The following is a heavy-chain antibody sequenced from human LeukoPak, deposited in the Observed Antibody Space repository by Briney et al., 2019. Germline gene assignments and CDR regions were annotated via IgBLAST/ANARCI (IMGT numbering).Heavy chain of an antibody. J-gene: IGHJ4*02. D-gene: IGHD6-19*01. Sequence: SETLSLTCTVSGGFISSSSYFWGWIRQPPGKGLEWIGSIYYSGSTSYNTSLKSRVTISVDTSKNQSSLKLSSVTAAYTAVYYCASPWSSGGCDYWGQGTLVTVSS. CDR2: IYYSGST. CDR1: GGFISSSSYF. V-gene: IGHV4-39*01. CDR3: ASPWSSGGCDY.